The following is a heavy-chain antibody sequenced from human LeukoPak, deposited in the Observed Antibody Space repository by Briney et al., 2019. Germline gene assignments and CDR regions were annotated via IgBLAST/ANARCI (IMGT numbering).Heavy chain of an antibody. Sequence: GGSVKVSCKASGYTFTGYYMHWVRQAPGQGLEWMGWINPNSGGTNYAQKFQGRVTMTRDTSISTAYMELSRLRSDDTAVYYCARHLAIFGVVDLTDSGFDYWGQGTLVTVSS. J-gene: IGHJ4*02. CDR1: GYTFTGYY. CDR2: INPNSGGT. V-gene: IGHV1-2*02. CDR3: ARHLAIFGVVDLTDSGFDY. D-gene: IGHD3-3*01.